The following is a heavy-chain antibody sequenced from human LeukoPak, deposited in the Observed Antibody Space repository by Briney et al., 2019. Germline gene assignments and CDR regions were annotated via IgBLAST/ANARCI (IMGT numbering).Heavy chain of an antibody. Sequence: ASVKVSCKASGGTFSSYAISWVRQAPGQGLEWMGRIIPILGIANYAQKFQGRVTITADKSTSTAYMELSSLRSEDTAVYYCALGVVAATWLFDYWGQGTLVTVSS. CDR2: IIPILGIA. V-gene: IGHV1-69*04. CDR3: ALGVVAATWLFDY. J-gene: IGHJ4*02. CDR1: GGTFSSYA. D-gene: IGHD2-15*01.